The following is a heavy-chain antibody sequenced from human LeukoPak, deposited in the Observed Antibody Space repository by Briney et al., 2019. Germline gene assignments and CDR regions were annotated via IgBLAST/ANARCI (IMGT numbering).Heavy chain of an antibody. CDR1: GFPFSDHY. CDR2: IGYDGTGM. Sequence: GGSLRLSCAASGFPFSDHYMIWIRQAPGKGLEWVSYIGYDGTGMSYADSVKGRFTISRDNAKKSLYLQMNSLRAEDTAVYYCARDDDWNYEDYWGQGTLVTVSS. CDR3: ARDDDWNYEDY. V-gene: IGHV3-11*04. J-gene: IGHJ4*02. D-gene: IGHD1-7*01.